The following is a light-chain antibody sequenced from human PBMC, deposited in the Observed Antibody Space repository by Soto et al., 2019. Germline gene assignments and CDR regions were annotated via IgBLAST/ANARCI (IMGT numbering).Light chain of an antibody. CDR1: QSVSSN. J-gene: IGKJ1*01. CDR2: GAS. V-gene: IGKV3-15*01. Sequence: EIVMTQSPATLSVSPGGRATLSCRASQSVSSNLAWYQQKPGQAPRLLIYGASTRATGIPARFSGSGSGTEFTLTISSLQSEDFAVYYCQQYNKWPRTFGQGTKVDIK. CDR3: QQYNKWPRT.